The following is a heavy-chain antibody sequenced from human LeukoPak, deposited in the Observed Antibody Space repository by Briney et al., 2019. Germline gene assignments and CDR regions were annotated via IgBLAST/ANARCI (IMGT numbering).Heavy chain of an antibody. CDR1: GFTFSNYW. D-gene: IGHD1-1*01. CDR2: IQKDGSEK. Sequence: PGGSLRLSCTASGFTFSNYWMSWVRQAPGKGLEWVANIQKDGSEKYFVDSVRGRFSNSRDNVKNSVYLQMNSLTGEDTAVYYCARGEAGTGGYWVQGTLVTVSS. V-gene: IGHV3-7*01. J-gene: IGHJ4*02. CDR3: ARGEAGTGGY.